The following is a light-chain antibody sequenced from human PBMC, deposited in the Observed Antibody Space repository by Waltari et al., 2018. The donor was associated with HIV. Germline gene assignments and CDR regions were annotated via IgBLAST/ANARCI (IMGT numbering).Light chain of an antibody. CDR2: EVT. CDR3: TSYTSSSTLVV. V-gene: IGLV2-14*01. J-gene: IGLJ2*01. CDR1: SSDVGGYNY. Sequence: QSALTQPASVSGSLGQSITIPCTGTSSDVGGYNYVSRYQHHPGKAPKPMIYEVTNRPSGVSNRFSGSKSGNTASLTISGLQAEDESDYYCTSYTSSSTLVVFGGGTNLTVL.